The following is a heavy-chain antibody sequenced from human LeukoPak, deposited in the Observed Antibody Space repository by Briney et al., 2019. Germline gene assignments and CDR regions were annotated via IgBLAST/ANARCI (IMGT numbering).Heavy chain of an antibody. J-gene: IGHJ5*02. CDR1: GVIFSNYA. Sequence: PGGSLRLSCAASGVIFSNYAMTWVRQAPGKGLEWVSYIYGGGGSTNYADSVKGRFTISRDNCKNTLYLQMNSLRAEDTAIYYCAKENWYLYNNNWYKTWFDPWGQGTLVTVSS. D-gene: IGHD6-13*01. CDR3: AKENWYLYNNNWYKTWFDP. CDR2: IYGGGGST. V-gene: IGHV3-23*01.